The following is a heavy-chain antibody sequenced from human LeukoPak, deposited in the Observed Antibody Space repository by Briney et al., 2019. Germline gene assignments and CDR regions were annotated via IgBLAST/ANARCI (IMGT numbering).Heavy chain of an antibody. V-gene: IGHV3-23*01. D-gene: IGHD1-26*01. Sequence: GGSLRLSCAASGFTFTSYSMNWVRQAPGKGLEWVSTIGGGGSTYYADSVKGRFTISRDNSKNTLYLQVNSLRAEDTAAYYCAKGGKWDVTPFDYWGQGTLVTVSS. CDR3: AKGGKWDVTPFDY. CDR1: GFTFTSYS. J-gene: IGHJ4*02. CDR2: IGGGGST.